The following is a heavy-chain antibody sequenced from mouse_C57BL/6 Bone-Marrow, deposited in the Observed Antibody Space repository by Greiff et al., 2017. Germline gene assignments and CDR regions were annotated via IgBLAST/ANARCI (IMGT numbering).Heavy chain of an antibody. CDR1: GYTFTSYW. Sequence: QVQLQQPGAELVRPGSSVKLSCKASGYTFTSYWMHWVKQRPIQGLEWIGNIDPSDSETHYNQKFKDKATLTVDKSSSTAYMQLSSLTSEDSAVYYCARSRYGSRGWYFDVWGTGTTVTVSS. CDR3: ARSRYGSRGWYFDV. J-gene: IGHJ1*03. D-gene: IGHD1-1*01. CDR2: IDPSDSET. V-gene: IGHV1-52*01.